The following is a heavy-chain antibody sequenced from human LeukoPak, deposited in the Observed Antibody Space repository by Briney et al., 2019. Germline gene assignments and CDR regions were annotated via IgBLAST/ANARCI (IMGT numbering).Heavy chain of an antibody. V-gene: IGHV3-30*02. D-gene: IGHD2-2*02. Sequence: GGSLRLSCAASGFTFSSYGMHWVRQAPGKGLEWVAFIRYDGSNKYYADSVKGRFTISGGTSKNTLYLQMNSLRAEDTAVYYCARDRCSSTSCYTHYFDYWGQGTLVTVSS. CDR2: IRYDGSNK. J-gene: IGHJ4*02. CDR3: ARDRCSSTSCYTHYFDY. CDR1: GFTFSSYG.